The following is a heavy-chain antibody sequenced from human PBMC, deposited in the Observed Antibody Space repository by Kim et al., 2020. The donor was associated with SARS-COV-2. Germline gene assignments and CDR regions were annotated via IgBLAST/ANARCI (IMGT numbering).Heavy chain of an antibody. CDR1: GYTFTSYY. J-gene: IGHJ4*02. D-gene: IGHD1-26*01. V-gene: IGHV1-46*01. CDR3: ARARSRREETDNFDY. CDR2: INPSGGST. Sequence: ASVKVSCKASGYTFTSYYMHWVRQAPGQGLEWMGIINPSGGSTSYAQKFQGRVTMTRDTSTSTVYMELSSLRSEDTAVYYCARARSRREETDNFDYWGQGTMVTVSS.